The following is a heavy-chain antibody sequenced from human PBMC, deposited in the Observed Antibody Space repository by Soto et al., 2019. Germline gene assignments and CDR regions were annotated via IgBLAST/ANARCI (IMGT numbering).Heavy chain of an antibody. Sequence: SETLSLTCAVSGDSGRSSNWWTWVRQSPGKGLEWIGEIYHLGGTNYNPSLTSRVTISVDMAKNQVSLKLSSVTAADTAVYYCATMKKPRGYYYGLNVWGQGTTVTVSS. CDR2: IYHLGGT. V-gene: IGHV4-4*02. CDR1: GDSGRSSNW. CDR3: ATMKKPRGYYYGLNV. J-gene: IGHJ6*02.